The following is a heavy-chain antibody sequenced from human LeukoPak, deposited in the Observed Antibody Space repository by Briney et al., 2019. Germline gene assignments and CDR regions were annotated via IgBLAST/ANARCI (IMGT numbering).Heavy chain of an antibody. CDR1: GFTFDNYA. CDR2: ISYDGSNK. Sequence: PGGSLRLSCAASGFTFDNYAMHWVRQAPGKGLEWVAVISYDGSNKYYADSVKGRFTISRDNSKNTLYLQMNSLRAEDTAVYYCARDYGSGSYYTSAYWGQGTLVTVSS. D-gene: IGHD3-10*01. J-gene: IGHJ4*02. CDR3: ARDYGSGSYYTSAY. V-gene: IGHV3-30-3*01.